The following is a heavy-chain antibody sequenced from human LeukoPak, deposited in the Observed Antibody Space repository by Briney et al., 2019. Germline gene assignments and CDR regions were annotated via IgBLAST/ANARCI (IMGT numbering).Heavy chain of an antibody. D-gene: IGHD3-22*01. J-gene: IGHJ4*02. Sequence: GGSLRLSCTASGFAFSSYAMSWVRQAPGKGLEWVSVIYSGGNTYYTDSVKGRFTISRDNPKNTVFLQMGSLRGEDTAVYCCARCYYDGSGFYYYFDYWGQGTLVTVSS. CDR1: GFAFSSYA. V-gene: IGHV3-53*01. CDR3: ARCYYDGSGFYYYFDY. CDR2: IYSGGNT.